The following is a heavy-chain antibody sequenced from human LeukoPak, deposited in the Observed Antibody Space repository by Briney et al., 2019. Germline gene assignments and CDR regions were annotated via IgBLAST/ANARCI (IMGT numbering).Heavy chain of an antibody. CDR1: GGTFSSYA. CDR3: AREGYCSSTSCYMFV. CDR2: IIPIFGTA. D-gene: IGHD2-2*02. V-gene: IGHV1-69*06. Sequence: ASVKVSCKASGGTFSSYAIGWVRQAPGQGLEWMGGIIPIFGTANYAQKFQGRATITANKSTSTAYIELSSLTSEDTAVYYCAREGYCSSTSCYMFVWGQGTLVTVSS. J-gene: IGHJ4*02.